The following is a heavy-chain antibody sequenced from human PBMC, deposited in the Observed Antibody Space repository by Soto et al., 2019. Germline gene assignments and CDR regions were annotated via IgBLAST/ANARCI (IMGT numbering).Heavy chain of an antibody. CDR3: ARVASDYINSIVH. Sequence: EVQLLESGGDLVQPGGSLRLSCAASGFTFNAYAMTWVRQAPGKGLEWVSAIGGSGGNRYYAASVKGRFTISRDNSKDTLDLQMNRLRVEDTAVYYCARVASDYINSIVHWGQGILVTVSS. J-gene: IGHJ4*02. CDR2: IGGSGGNR. D-gene: IGHD4-4*01. V-gene: IGHV3-23*01. CDR1: GFTFNAYA.